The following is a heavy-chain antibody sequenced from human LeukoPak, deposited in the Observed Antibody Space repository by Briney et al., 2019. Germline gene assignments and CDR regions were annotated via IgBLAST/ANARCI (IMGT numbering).Heavy chain of an antibody. CDR1: GRIFSSSG. J-gene: IGHJ6*03. Sequence: GGSLRLSCAASGRIFSSSGMHWVRQAPGKGLEWVAFTQYDESNKYYADSVKGRFTISRDNSKNTVFLQMNSLRPEDAALYYCAKQMIERPHYYYMDVWGKGTTVTVSS. V-gene: IGHV3-30*02. D-gene: IGHD3-22*01. CDR3: AKQMIERPHYYYMDV. CDR2: TQYDESNK.